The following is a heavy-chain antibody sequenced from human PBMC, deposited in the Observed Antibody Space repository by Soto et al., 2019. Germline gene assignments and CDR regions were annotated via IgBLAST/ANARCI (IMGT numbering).Heavy chain of an antibody. CDR2: IRSKAYGGTT. V-gene: IGHV3-49*03. Sequence: GGSLRLSCTASGFTFGDYALSWFRQAPGKGLEWVGFIRSKAYGGTTHYAASVKGRFTISRDDSKSIAYLQMNSLKTEDTAVYYCSTNCYANTGYDNWFDPWGQETLVTVSS. CDR1: GFTFGDYA. J-gene: IGHJ5*02. CDR3: STNCYANTGYDNWFDP. D-gene: IGHD3-22*01.